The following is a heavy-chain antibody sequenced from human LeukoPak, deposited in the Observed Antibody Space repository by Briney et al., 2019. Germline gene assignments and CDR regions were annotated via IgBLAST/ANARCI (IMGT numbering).Heavy chain of an antibody. CDR2: NSYSGST. CDR1: GGSISSTSYY. CDR3: AKNGGSYSFDY. V-gene: IGHV4-61*05. D-gene: IGHD1-26*01. Sequence: SETLSLTCTVSGGSISSTSYYWGWIRQPPGKGLEWIGYNSYSGSTNYNPSLKSRVTISIDTSKNQFSLKLSSVTAADTAVYYCAKNGGSYSFDYWGQGTLVTVSS. J-gene: IGHJ4*02.